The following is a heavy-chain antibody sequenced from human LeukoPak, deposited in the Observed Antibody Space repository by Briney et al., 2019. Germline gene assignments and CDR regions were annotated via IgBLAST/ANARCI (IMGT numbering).Heavy chain of an antibody. CDR1: GGSISSSSYY. V-gene: IGHV4-39*07. Sequence: SETLSLTCTVSGGSISSSSYYWGWIRQPPGKGLEWIGSIYYSGSTYYNPSLKSRVTISVDTSKNQFSLKLSSVTAADTAVYYCARDRLELHYYYMDVWGKGTTVTVSS. CDR2: IYYSGST. CDR3: ARDRLELHYYYMDV. D-gene: IGHD1-7*01. J-gene: IGHJ6*03.